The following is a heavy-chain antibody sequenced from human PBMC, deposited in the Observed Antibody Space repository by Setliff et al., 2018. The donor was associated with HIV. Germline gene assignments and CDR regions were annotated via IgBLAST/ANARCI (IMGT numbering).Heavy chain of an antibody. Sequence: SETLSLTCAVYGGSFSGYYWTWIRQPPGKGLEWIGEINHSGSTYYNPSLKSRVTISVDTSKNQFSLKLSSVTAADAAVYYCASRVYYYDSSGYLREEGFDPWGQGTLVTVSS. CDR3: ASRVYYYDSSGYLREEGFDP. CDR1: GGSFSGYY. V-gene: IGHV4-34*01. D-gene: IGHD3-22*01. J-gene: IGHJ5*02. CDR2: INHSGST.